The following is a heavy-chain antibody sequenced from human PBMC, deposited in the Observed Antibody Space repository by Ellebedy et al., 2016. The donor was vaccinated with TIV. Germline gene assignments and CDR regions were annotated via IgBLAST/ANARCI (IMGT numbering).Heavy chain of an antibody. Sequence: GESLKISCSASGFTFNNFGMNWVRQAPGKGLEWVSFISGSLQYKFYTDSVRGRFTISRDTANKSLFLQMDSLRAEDTAVYYCARDRGERGLLSFFDLWGQGTLVTVS. CDR3: ARDRGERGLLSFFDL. J-gene: IGHJ4*02. V-gene: IGHV3-21*01. D-gene: IGHD2/OR15-2a*01. CDR2: ISGSLQYK. CDR1: GFTFNNFG.